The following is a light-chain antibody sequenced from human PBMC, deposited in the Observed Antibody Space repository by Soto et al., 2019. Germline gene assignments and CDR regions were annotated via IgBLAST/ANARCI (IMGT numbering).Light chain of an antibody. J-gene: IGKJ1*01. CDR1: QSLLHSDGYNY. V-gene: IGKV2-28*01. Sequence: DIVLTQSPLSLPVTPGEPAPISCRSSQSLLHSDGYNYLDWYLQRPGQSPQLLIYLGSNRASGVPDRFSGSGSGTDFTLTISRVEAEDFGVYYCMQALQTPWTFGQGTQVEVK. CDR2: LGS. CDR3: MQALQTPWT.